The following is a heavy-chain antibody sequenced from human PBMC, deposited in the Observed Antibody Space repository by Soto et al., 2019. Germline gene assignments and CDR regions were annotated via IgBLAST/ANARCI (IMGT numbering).Heavy chain of an antibody. CDR2: TYYRSRFFG. V-gene: IGHV6-1*01. Sequence: LSQTISLTCAISGDSVSSYSAAWNWIRQSPSGGLEWLGRTYYRSRFFGDYAESVKSRIIINPDTSKNQFSLQLKSVTPEDTAVYYCVRDRYSSSGWFDPWGQGPPVTVSS. D-gene: IGHD3-10*01. J-gene: IGHJ5*02. CDR3: VRDRYSSSGWFDP. CDR1: GDSVSSYSAA.